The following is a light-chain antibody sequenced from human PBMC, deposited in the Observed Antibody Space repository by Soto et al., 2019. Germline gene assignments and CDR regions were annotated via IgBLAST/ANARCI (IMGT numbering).Light chain of an antibody. V-gene: IGKV1-5*01. J-gene: IGKJ1*01. CDR3: QQSNSYSWT. CDR1: QNINIW. CDR2: DAS. Sequence: IQMTQSPSTRSASVGDRVTITCRASQNINIWLAWYQQKPGKAPKLLIYDASTLESGVPSRFSGSLSGTEGTITISSLKKDDGSTYYCQQSNSYSWTFGQGTKVDIK.